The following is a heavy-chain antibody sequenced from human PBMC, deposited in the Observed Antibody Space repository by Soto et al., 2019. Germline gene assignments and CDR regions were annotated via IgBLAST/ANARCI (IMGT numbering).Heavy chain of an antibody. CDR1: GGSISSGGYY. J-gene: IGHJ4*02. Sequence: QVQLKESGPGLVKPSQTLSLTCTVSGGSISSGGYYWSWIRQHPGKGLEWIGYIYHSGNTYYNPSLKSRDSISVDTSENQFSLKLSSGTAADTAGYYCARDSSGYDYLDYWGQGTLVTVSS. V-gene: IGHV4-31*03. D-gene: IGHD5-12*01. CDR3: ARDSSGYDYLDY. CDR2: IYHSGNT.